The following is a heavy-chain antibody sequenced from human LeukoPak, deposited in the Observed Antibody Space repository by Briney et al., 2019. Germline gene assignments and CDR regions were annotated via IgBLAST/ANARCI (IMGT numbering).Heavy chain of an antibody. D-gene: IGHD3-3*01. Sequence: ASVKVSCKASGYTFTSYAMHWVRQAPGQRLEWMGWINAGNGNTIYSQKFQGRVTITRDTSASTAYMELSSLRSEDTAVYYCARETPPYYDFWSGYYNHDAFDIWGQGTMVTVSS. CDR1: GYTFTSYA. CDR2: INAGNGNT. J-gene: IGHJ3*02. V-gene: IGHV1-3*01. CDR3: ARETPPYYDFWSGYYNHDAFDI.